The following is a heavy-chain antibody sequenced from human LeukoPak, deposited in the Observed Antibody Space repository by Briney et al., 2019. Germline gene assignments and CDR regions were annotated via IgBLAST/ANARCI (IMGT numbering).Heavy chain of an antibody. CDR3: ARASTVTTEFDY. Sequence: KASETLSLTCTVSGGSISSYYWSWIRQPPGKGLEWIGYIYYSGSTNYNPSLKSRVTISVDTSKNQFSLKLSSVTAADTAVYYCARASTVTTEFDYWGQGTLVTVS. D-gene: IGHD4-17*01. CDR1: GGSISSYY. CDR2: IYYSGST. J-gene: IGHJ4*02. V-gene: IGHV4-59*01.